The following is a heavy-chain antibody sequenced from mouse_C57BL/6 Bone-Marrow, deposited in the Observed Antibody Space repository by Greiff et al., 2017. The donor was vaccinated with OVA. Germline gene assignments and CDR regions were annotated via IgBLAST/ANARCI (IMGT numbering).Heavy chain of an antibody. CDR2: IYPSDSDT. D-gene: IGHD1-1*01. CDR3: AIGSGSRPFDY. V-gene: IGHV1-74*01. Sequence: VQLQQPGAELVKPGASVKVSCKASGYTFTSYWMHWVKQRPGQGLEWIGRIYPSDSDTNYNQKFKGKATLPVDKSSSTAYMQLSSLTSEDSAVYYCAIGSGSRPFDYWGQGTTLTVSS. J-gene: IGHJ2*01. CDR1: GYTFTSYW.